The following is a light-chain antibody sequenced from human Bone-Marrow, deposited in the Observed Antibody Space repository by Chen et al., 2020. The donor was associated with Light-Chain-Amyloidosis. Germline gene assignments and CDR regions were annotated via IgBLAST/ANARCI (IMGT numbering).Light chain of an antibody. Sequence: SYELTQPPSVSVYPGKTARITCSGDDLPTKYAYWYQQKPGQAPVLVIHRDTERTSGISARISGSSAGTTATLTISGVLAEDEADYHCQSAGSSGTDEVIFGGGTKLTVL. CDR3: QSAGSSGTDEVI. CDR2: RDT. CDR1: DLPTKY. J-gene: IGLJ2*01. V-gene: IGLV3-25*03.